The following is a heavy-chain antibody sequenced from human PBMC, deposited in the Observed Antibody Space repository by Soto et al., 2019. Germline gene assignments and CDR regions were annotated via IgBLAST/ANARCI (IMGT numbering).Heavy chain of an antibody. CDR2: VIPIFGTA. J-gene: IGHJ4*02. V-gene: IGHV1-69*06. Sequence: AVKVSCKASGGTFSSYAISWVRQAPGQGLEWMGGVIPIFGTANYAQKFQGRVTITADKSTSTAYMELSSLRSEDTAVYYCASGMATIGKLDYWGQGTLVTVSS. D-gene: IGHD5-12*01. CDR3: ASGMATIGKLDY. CDR1: GGTFSSYA.